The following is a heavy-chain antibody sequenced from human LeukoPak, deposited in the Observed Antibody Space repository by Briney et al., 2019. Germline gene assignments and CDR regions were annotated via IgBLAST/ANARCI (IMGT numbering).Heavy chain of an antibody. J-gene: IGHJ4*02. V-gene: IGHV3-53*01. Sequence: GGSLRLSCAASGFTVSSNYMSWVRQAPGKGLEWVSLIYTGGSSYYADSVKGRFTISRDTSINTLYLQMNSLRVEDAAVYYCARVTLGFDSRTYYPTTFDYWGQGTQVTVSP. CDR1: GFTVSSNY. CDR2: IYTGGSS. CDR3: ARVTLGFDSRTYYPTTFDY. D-gene: IGHD3-22*01.